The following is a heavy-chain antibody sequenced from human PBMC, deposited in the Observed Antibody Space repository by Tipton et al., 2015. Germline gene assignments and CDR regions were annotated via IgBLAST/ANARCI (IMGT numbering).Heavy chain of an antibody. CDR2: IQYSGST. Sequence: TLSLTCAVSGGSISGANWWSWVRQPPGKELEWIGYIQYSGSTNYNPSLKSRVTISVDTSKTQFSLKMSSVTASDTAVYYCARARGRHGGLFDSWGQGILVTVSS. J-gene: IGHJ4*02. V-gene: IGHV4-61*08. CDR3: ARARGRHGGLFDS. CDR1: GGSISGAN. D-gene: IGHD4-23*01.